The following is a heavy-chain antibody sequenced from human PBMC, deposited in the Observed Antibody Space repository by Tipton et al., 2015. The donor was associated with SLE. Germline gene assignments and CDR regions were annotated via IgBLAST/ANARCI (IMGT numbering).Heavy chain of an antibody. D-gene: IGHD1-14*01. CDR1: GFTFSSYA. V-gene: IGHV3-30*04. CDR3: ARENPLGGMDV. Sequence: RSLRLSCAASGFTFSSYAMHWVRQAPGKGLEWVAVIWYDGSNKYYADSVKGRFTISRDNSKNTLYLQMNSLRAEDTAVYYCARENPLGGMDVWGQGTTVTVSS. CDR2: IWYDGSNK. J-gene: IGHJ6*02.